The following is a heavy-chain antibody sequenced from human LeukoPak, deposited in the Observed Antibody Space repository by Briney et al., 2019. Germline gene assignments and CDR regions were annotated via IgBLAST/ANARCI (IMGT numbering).Heavy chain of an antibody. CDR3: AKANDYQQPRIRIVDY. CDR2: IIPIFGTA. Sequence: SVKVSCKASGGTFSNSAISWVRQAPGQGLEWMGRIIPIFGTANYAQKFQGRVTMTTDESTTTVYMELSSLTSEDTAVFYCAKANDYQQPRIRIVDYWGQGTLVTVSS. CDR1: GGTFSNSA. V-gene: IGHV1-69*05. D-gene: IGHD2-2*01. J-gene: IGHJ4*02.